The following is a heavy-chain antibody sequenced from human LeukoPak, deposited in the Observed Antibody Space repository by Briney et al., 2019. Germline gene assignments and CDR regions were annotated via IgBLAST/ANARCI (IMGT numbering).Heavy chain of an antibody. CDR1: GGSISRGTY. D-gene: IGHD5-12*01. CDR3: ARDYLWATSDYHYYMDV. J-gene: IGHJ6*03. V-gene: IGHV4-61*02. CDR2: VYTNGGT. Sequence: SETLSLTCTVSGGSISRGTYWTWIRQPAGKGLEWIGRVYTNGGTNYNPSLKSRVTISVDMSKNQFSLKLSSVTAADTAIYYCARDYLWATSDYHYYMDVWGKGTTVTVSS.